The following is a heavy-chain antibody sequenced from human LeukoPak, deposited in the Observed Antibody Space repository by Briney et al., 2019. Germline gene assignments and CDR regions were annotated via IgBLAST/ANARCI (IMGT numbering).Heavy chain of an antibody. CDR2: ISWNSGTK. CDR3: AKAAGDWYFDL. CDR1: GFNFNDYA. V-gene: IGHV3-9*01. Sequence: GGSLRLSCAAYGFNFNDYAMHWVRQAPGKGLEWVSGISWNSGTKDYADSVKGRFTISRDNAKKSLYLQMNSLRPEDTALYYCAKAAGDWYFDLWGRGTLVSVSS. D-gene: IGHD6-19*01. J-gene: IGHJ2*01.